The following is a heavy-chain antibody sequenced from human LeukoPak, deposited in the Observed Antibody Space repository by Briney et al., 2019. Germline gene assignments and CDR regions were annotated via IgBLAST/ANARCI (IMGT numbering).Heavy chain of an antibody. J-gene: IGHJ5*02. CDR1: GGSIRSSSDY. CDR2: IYYSGST. V-gene: IGHV4-39*01. CDR3: VRRSFGIAAQFDP. D-gene: IGHD2-15*01. Sequence: PSETLSLTCTVSGGSIRSSSDYWGWIRQPPGKGLEWIGSIYYSGSTYYNPSLKSRVTISVDTSKNQFSLMLSSVTAADTAVYYCVRRSFGIAAQFDPWGQGTLVTVSS.